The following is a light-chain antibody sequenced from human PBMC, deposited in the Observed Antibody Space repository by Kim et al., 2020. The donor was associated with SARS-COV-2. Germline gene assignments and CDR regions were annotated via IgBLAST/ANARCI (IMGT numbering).Light chain of an antibody. CDR3: CSYAGGHTYVV. CDR1: GSDVGAYNY. Sequence: QSALTQPRSVSGSPGQSVTISCTGTGSDVGAYNYVSWYQHHPGKAPKLMIYDVTQRPSGVPYRFSGSKSGNTASLTISGLQAEDEADYYCCSYAGGHTYVVIGGGTKVTVL. CDR2: DVT. V-gene: IGLV2-11*01. J-gene: IGLJ2*01.